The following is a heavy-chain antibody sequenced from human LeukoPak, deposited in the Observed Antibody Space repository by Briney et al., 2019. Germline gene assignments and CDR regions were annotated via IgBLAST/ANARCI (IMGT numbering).Heavy chain of an antibody. CDR1: GGTFSRYE. CDR3: ARTLYIAAAPGGLDY. D-gene: IGHD6-13*01. CDR2: INPKSAAT. Sequence: GASVKVSCKASGGTFSRYEISWVRQAPGQGLEWMGWINPKSAATNYAQKFQGRVTMTRDTSSGTVYMELSSLSSDDTAVYYCARTLYIAAAPGGLDYWGQGTLVTVSS. V-gene: IGHV1-2*02. J-gene: IGHJ4*02.